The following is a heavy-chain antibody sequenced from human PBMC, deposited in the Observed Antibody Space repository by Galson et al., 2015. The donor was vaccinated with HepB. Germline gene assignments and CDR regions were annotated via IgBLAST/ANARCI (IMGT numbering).Heavy chain of an antibody. D-gene: IGHD3-22*01. J-gene: IGHJ4*02. Sequence: SVKVSCKASGGTFSSYAISWVRQAPGQGLEWMGGIIPIFGTANYAQKFQGRVTITADESTSTAYMELSSLRSEDTAVYYCARGEEYYYDSSGYRNWGQGTLVTVSS. CDR2: IIPIFGTA. CDR1: GGTFSSYA. V-gene: IGHV1-69*13. CDR3: ARGEEYYYDSSGYRN.